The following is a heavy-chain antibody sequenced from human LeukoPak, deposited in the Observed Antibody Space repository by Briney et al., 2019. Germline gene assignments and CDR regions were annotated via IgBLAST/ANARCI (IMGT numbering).Heavy chain of an antibody. CDR2: INHSGST. Sequence: NPSETLSLTCAVYGGSFSGYYWSWIRQPPGKGLEWIGEINHSGSTNYNPSLKSRVTISVDTSKNQFSLKLSSVTAADTAVYYCARHLHSGVVRGVILSWFDPWGQGTLVTVSS. D-gene: IGHD3-10*01. CDR1: GGSFSGYY. V-gene: IGHV4-34*01. CDR3: ARHLHSGVVRGVILSWFDP. J-gene: IGHJ5*02.